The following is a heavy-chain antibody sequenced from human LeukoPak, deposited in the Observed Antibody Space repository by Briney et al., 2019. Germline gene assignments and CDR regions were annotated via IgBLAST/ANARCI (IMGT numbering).Heavy chain of an antibody. CDR2: ISAYNGNT. Sequence: GASVKVSCKASGYTSTSYGISWVRQAAGQGLEWMGWISAYNGNTNYAQKVHGRVTMTRDTSTSTAYMELRSLRSDDTAVYYCASSYTSGWEFDYWGQGTLVTVSS. J-gene: IGHJ4*02. CDR1: GYTSTSYG. CDR3: ASSYTSGWEFDY. V-gene: IGHV1-18*01. D-gene: IGHD6-19*01.